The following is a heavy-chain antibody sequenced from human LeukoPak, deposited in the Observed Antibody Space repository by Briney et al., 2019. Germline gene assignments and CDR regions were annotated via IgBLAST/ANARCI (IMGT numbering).Heavy chain of an antibody. CDR2: ISGSGGST. CDR1: GFTFSSYA. V-gene: IGHV3-23*01. J-gene: IGHJ4*02. CDR3: AKHYTTAVKYYFDY. Sequence: PGGSLRLSCAASGFTFSSYAMSWVRQAPGKGLEWVSVISGSGGSTYYADSVRGRFSISRDNSKNTLYLQMNSLRAEDTAVYYCAKHYTTAVKYYFDYWGQGTLVTVSS. D-gene: IGHD1-1*01.